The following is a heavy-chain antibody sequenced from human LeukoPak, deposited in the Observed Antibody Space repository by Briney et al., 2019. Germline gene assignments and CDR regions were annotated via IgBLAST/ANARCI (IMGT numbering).Heavy chain of an antibody. CDR3: ARVMVRGVIMGGFDY. Sequence: PGASVKVSCKASGYTFTSYYMHWVRQAPGQGLEWIGIINPSGGSTSYAQKFQGRVTMTRDTSTSTVYMELSSLRSEDTAVYYCARVMVRGVIMGGFDYWGQGTLVTVSS. J-gene: IGHJ4*02. D-gene: IGHD3-10*01. CDR1: GYTFTSYY. V-gene: IGHV1-46*01. CDR2: INPSGGST.